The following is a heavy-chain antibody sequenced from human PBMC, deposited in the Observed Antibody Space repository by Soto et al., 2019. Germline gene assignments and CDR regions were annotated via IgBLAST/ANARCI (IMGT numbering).Heavy chain of an antibody. CDR1: GYTLTELS. J-gene: IGHJ6*02. Sequence: GASVKVSCKVSGYTLTELSMHWVRQAPGKGLEWMGGFDPEDGETIYAQKFQGRVTMTEDTSTDTAYMELSSLRSEDTAVYYCATGSEYSYGRGGYYYGMDVWGQGTTVTVSS. D-gene: IGHD5-18*01. CDR3: ATGSEYSYGRGGYYYGMDV. CDR2: FDPEDGET. V-gene: IGHV1-24*01.